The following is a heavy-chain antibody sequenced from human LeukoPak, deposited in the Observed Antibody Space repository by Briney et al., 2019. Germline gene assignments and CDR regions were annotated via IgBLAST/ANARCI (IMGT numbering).Heavy chain of an antibody. J-gene: IGHJ4*02. CDR2: IYSGGST. CDR3: AIAYYAILTGYYRDY. CDR1: GFTVSNNY. Sequence: GGSLRLSCAASGFTVSNNYMNWVRQAPGKGLEWVSIIYSGGSTYYADSVKGRFTISRDNSKNTVYLQMKGLRAEDTSVYSCAIAYYAILTGYYRDYWGQGTLVTVSS. D-gene: IGHD3-9*01. V-gene: IGHV3-66*01.